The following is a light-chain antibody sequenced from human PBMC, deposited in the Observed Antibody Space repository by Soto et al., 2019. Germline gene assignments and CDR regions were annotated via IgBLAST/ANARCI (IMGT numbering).Light chain of an antibody. J-gene: IGKJ1*01. CDR3: QQSYKSPPT. V-gene: IGKV1-39*01. Sequence: DIQMTQSPSSLSASVGYRFTITCRASQSINTKLNWYQHKPWKVPNLLIYAASSLQTGVPSRFSGSGSGTDFTLTTSSLQPEDFATYYCQQSYKSPPTFGPGTQV. CDR1: QSINTK. CDR2: AAS.